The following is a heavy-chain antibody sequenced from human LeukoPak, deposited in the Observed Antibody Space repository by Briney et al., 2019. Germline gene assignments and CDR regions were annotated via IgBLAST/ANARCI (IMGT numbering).Heavy chain of an antibody. D-gene: IGHD3-10*01. Sequence: GGPLRLSCSASGFTFRTYAMSWVRQAPGKGLEWVSAISGSGSSTYYADSGKGRFTTSRDNSKNTLFLQMNRLRAEDTAVYYCAKFRAGSGPKGGFDYWGQGTLVTVSS. V-gene: IGHV3-23*01. CDR3: AKFRAGSGPKGGFDY. J-gene: IGHJ4*02. CDR2: ISGSGSST. CDR1: GFTFRTYA.